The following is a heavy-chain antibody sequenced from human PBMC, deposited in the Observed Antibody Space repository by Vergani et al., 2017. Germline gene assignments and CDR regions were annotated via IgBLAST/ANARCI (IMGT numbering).Heavy chain of an antibody. CDR3: AKDPSYNWNYDPFDY. Sequence: VQLVESGGGVVQPGRSLRLSCAASGFTFSSYSMNWVRQAPGKGLEWVSSISSSSSYIYYADSVKGRFTISRDNAKNSLYLQMNSLRAEDTAVYYCAKDPSYNWNYDPFDYWGQGTLVTVSS. CDR2: ISSSSSYI. J-gene: IGHJ4*02. CDR1: GFTFSSYS. D-gene: IGHD1-7*01. V-gene: IGHV3-21*04.